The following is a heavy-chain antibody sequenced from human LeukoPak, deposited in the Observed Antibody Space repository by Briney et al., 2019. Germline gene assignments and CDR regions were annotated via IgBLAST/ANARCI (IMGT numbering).Heavy chain of an antibody. V-gene: IGHV4-30-2*01. CDR3: ARDQSSSWYWFDP. CDR2: IYHSGTT. J-gene: IGHJ5*02. D-gene: IGHD6-13*01. CDR1: GGSISSGGYS. Sequence: SETLSLTCAVSGGSISSGGYSWNWIRQPPGKGLEWIGYIYHSGTTYYNPSLKSRVTMSVDRSKNQFSLKLSSVTAADTAVYYCARDQSSSWYWFDPWGQGTLVTVSS.